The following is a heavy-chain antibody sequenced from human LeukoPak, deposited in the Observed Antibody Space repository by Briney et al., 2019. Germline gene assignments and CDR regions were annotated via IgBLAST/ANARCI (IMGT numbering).Heavy chain of an antibody. Sequence: GGSLRLSCAASGLTFSSYAMSWVRQAPGKGLEWVSAISGSGGSTYYADSVKGRFTISRDNSKNTLYLQMNSLRAEDTAVYYCAKDGAIAAAGTPEYFQHWGQGTLVTVSS. CDR1: GLTFSSYA. J-gene: IGHJ1*01. V-gene: IGHV3-23*01. CDR2: ISGSGGST. D-gene: IGHD6-13*01. CDR3: AKDGAIAAAGTPEYFQH.